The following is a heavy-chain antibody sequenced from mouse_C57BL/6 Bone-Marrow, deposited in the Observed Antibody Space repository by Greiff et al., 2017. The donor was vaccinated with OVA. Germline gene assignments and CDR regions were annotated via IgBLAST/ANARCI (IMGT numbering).Heavy chain of an antibody. CDR3: ARSHYGSSCYYAMDY. V-gene: IGHV1-81*01. J-gene: IGHJ4*01. D-gene: IGHD1-1*01. CDR1: GYTFTSYG. CDR2: IYPRSGNT. Sequence: LQESGAELARPGASVKLSCKASGYTFTSYGISWVKQRTGQGLEWIGEIYPRSGNTYYNEKFKGKATLTADKSSSTAYMELRSLTSEDSAVYFCARSHYGSSCYYAMDYWGQGTSVTVSS.